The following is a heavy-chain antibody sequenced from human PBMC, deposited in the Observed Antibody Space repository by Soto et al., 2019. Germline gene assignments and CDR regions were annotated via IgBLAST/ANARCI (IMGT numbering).Heavy chain of an antibody. CDR3: ARGRGYDFWSGYLFDY. D-gene: IGHD3-3*01. CDR2: ISSSSSTI. Sequence: EVQLVESGGGLVQPGGSLRLSCEASGFTFSSYSMNWVRQAPGKGLEWVSYISSSSSTIYYADSVKGRFTISRDNAKNSLYLRRNSLRAEDTAVYYCARGRGYDFWSGYLFDYWGQGTLVTVSS. CDR1: GFTFSSYS. J-gene: IGHJ4*02. V-gene: IGHV3-48*01.